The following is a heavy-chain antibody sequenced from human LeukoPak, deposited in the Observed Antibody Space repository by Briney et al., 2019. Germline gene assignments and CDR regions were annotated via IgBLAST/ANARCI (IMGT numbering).Heavy chain of an antibody. V-gene: IGHV3-21*01. CDR1: GFTFTSYT. Sequence: PGGSLRLSCAASGFTFTSYTMNWVRQAPGKGLEWVSSISSSNSDISYADSVKGRFTISRDNAKSSLYLQMNSLRAEDTAVYYCARDSRTVYYYYGMDVWGQGTTVTASS. J-gene: IGHJ6*02. CDR3: ARDSRTVYYYYGMDV. CDR2: ISSSNSDI.